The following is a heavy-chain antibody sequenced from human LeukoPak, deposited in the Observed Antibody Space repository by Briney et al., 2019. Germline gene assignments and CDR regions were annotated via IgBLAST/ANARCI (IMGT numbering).Heavy chain of an antibody. CDR2: IDTAGDT. V-gene: IGHV3-13*01. D-gene: IGHD5-18*01. Sequence: GGSLRLSCAASGFTFSNYDKHWVRQATGKGLEWVSAIDTAGDTYYPGSVKGRFTISRENAKNSLYLQINSLRAEDTAVYYCARGGYSYALPYYYGMDVWGQGTTVTVSS. CDR3: ARGGYSYALPYYYGMDV. CDR1: GFTFSNYD. J-gene: IGHJ6*02.